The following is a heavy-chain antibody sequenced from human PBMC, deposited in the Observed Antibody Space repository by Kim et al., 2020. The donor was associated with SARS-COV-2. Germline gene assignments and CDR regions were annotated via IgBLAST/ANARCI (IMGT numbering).Heavy chain of an antibody. V-gene: IGHV3-33*01. J-gene: IGHJ4*02. CDR3: ARAPPLSLRCDY. D-gene: IGHD2-2*01. CDR1: GFTFSSFG. Sequence: GGSLRLSCAASGFTFSSFGMHWVRQAPGKGLEWVAVIWYDGSNKYYADSVKGRFTISRDNSKNTLYLQMNSLRAEDTAVYYCARAPPLSLRCDYWGQGTLVTVSS. CDR2: IWYDGSNK.